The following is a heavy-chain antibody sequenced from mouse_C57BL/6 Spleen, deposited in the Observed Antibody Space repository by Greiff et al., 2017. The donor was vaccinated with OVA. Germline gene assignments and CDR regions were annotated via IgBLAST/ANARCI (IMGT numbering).Heavy chain of an antibody. CDR3: ARRGGDYEAWFAY. Sequence: QVHVKQSGAELVRPGTSVKMSCKASGYTFTNYWIGWAKQRPGHGLEWIGDIYPGGGYTNYNEKFKGKATLTADKSSSTAYMQFSSLTSEDSAIYYCARRGGDYEAWFAYWGQGTLVTVSA. J-gene: IGHJ3*01. D-gene: IGHD2-4*01. CDR1: GYTFTNYW. CDR2: IYPGGGYT. V-gene: IGHV1-63*01.